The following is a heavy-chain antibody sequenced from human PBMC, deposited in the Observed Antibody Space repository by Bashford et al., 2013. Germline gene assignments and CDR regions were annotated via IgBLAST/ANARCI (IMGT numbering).Heavy chain of an antibody. D-gene: IGHD3-3*01. V-gene: IGHV1-69*13. CDR1: GGTFSSYA. Sequence: VASVKVSCKASGGTFSSYAISWVRQAPGQGLEWMGGIIPIFGTANYAQKFQGRVTITADESTSTAYMELSSLRSEDTAVYYCARIGESLSGFLPDYWGQGTLVTVSS. CDR2: IIPIFGTA. CDR3: ARIGESLSGFLPDY. J-gene: IGHJ4*02.